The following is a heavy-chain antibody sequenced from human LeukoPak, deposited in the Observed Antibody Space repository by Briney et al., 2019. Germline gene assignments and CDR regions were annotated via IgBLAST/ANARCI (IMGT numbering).Heavy chain of an antibody. J-gene: IGHJ4*02. CDR2: IKQDGSEK. V-gene: IGHV3-7*02. CDR1: GFTFRRYC. Sequence: GGTLRLSCAVSGFTFRRYCTSWVCDAPGKGEECVANIKQDGSEKHYVDSVKRRFTISRDNAKNSLYLQMNSLRAEDKAVYYYYTLGFWGQGTLVTVSS. D-gene: IGHD3-3*01. CDR3: YTLGF.